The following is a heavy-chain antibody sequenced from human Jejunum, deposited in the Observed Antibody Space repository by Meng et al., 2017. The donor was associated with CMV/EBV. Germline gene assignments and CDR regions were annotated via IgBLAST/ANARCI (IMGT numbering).Heavy chain of an antibody. CDR2: IYHSGRT. J-gene: IGHJ4*02. D-gene: IGHD4-17*01. CDR1: GGSIRNEQG. CDR3: TTLYGDSIS. V-gene: IGHV4-4*02. Sequence: QVQLQESGPGLVKPSGTLSLTCDVSGGSIRNEQGWSWVRQAPGKGLEWIGEIYHSGRTNYNPSVKSRVSMSVDKSQNHFSLRLSSVTAADTAVYYCTTLYGDSISWGQGTLVTVSS.